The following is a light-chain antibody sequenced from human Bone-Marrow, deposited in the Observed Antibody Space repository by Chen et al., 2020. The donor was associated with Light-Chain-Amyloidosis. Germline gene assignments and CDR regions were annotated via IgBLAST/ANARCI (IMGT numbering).Light chain of an antibody. V-gene: IGLV2-14*01. CDR3: TSFASSRSYV. CDR1: SGDVGTYNY. J-gene: IGLJ1*01. Sequence: QSALTQPASVSGSPGQSITISCTGTSGDVGTYNYVSWYQQHPGKAPKVMIYAVSNRPSGVSNRFSGPTSGNASTMTIAGPPAEDGAHYYCTSFASSRSYVCGPRTKVTV. CDR2: AVS.